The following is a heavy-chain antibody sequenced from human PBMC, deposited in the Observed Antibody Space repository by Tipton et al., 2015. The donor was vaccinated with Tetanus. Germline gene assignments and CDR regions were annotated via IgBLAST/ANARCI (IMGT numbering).Heavy chain of an antibody. CDR1: GFTFTNDA. CDR2: ISGSTRTI. V-gene: IGHV3-23*01. CDR3: AKLRDSNYYYYGMDV. Sequence: SLRLSCAASGFTFTNDAMSWVRLAPGKGLEWLSGISGSTRTIYHADSVKGRFTISRDNSANTVYLQMNSLRAEDTAIYYCAKLRDSNYYYYGMDVWGQGTTVTVSS. D-gene: IGHD2-15*01. J-gene: IGHJ6*02.